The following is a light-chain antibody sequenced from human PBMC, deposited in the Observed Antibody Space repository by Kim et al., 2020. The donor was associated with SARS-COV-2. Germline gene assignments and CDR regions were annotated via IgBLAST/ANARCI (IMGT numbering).Light chain of an antibody. CDR2: GAS. V-gene: IGKV3-15*01. CDR1: QSVSNN. CDR3: QQYDDWPPWT. J-gene: IGKJ1*01. Sequence: SLGERATLSCRASQSVSNNLGWYQQKPGQAPRLLIYGASTRATGIPARFSGSGSGTEFTLTISSLQSEDSAVYYCQQYDDWPPWTFGQGTKVDIK.